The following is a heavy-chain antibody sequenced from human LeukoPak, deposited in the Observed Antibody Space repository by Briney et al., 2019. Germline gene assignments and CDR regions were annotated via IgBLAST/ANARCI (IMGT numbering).Heavy chain of an antibody. Sequence: QPGGSLRLSCAASGFTFNSYEMNWVRQAPGKGLEWVSYISSSGDIIYYADSVKGRFTISRDNAKNSVSLQMNSLRAEDTAVYYCAREARDYYDSSGYYFDYWGQGILVTVSS. CDR1: GFTFNSYE. J-gene: IGHJ4*02. V-gene: IGHV3-48*03. CDR3: AREARDYYDSSGYYFDY. D-gene: IGHD3-22*01. CDR2: ISSSGDII.